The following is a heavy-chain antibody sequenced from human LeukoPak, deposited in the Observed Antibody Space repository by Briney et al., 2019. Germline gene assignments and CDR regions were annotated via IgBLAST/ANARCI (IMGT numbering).Heavy chain of an antibody. V-gene: IGHV1-2*06. D-gene: IGHD4-17*01. J-gene: IGHJ1*01. CDR2: INPSSGGT. CDR3: ARGRTTVTNDFQH. Sequence: ASVKVSCRTSGYTFTGYYMHWVRQAPRQGLEWMGRINPSSGGTNYAQKFQGRVTMTRDTSISTAYMELSRLTSDDTAVYYCARGRTTVTNDFQHWGQGTLVTVTS. CDR1: GYTFTGYY.